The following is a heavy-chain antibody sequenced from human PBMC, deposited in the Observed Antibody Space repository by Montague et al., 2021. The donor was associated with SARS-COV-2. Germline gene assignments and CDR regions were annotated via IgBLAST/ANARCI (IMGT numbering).Heavy chain of an antibody. CDR3: ATRYNSGWHDALDI. D-gene: IGHD6-19*01. CDR2: IYRGGSIT. J-gene: IGHJ3*02. Sequence: SLRLSCAASGLTFNNYAFSWVRQAPGKGLEWVSIIYRGGSITYYADAPKGRYTISRDDFTNTVYLQMNSLRADDSAVYYCATRYNSGWHDALDIWGQGTMVTVSS. V-gene: IGHV3-23*03. CDR1: GLTFNNYA.